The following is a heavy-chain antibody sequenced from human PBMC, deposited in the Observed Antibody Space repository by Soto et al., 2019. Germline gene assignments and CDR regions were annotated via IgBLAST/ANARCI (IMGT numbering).Heavy chain of an antibody. CDR2: IIPIFGTA. CDR1: GGTFSSYA. CDR3: AAVPVLRFLKWLPAYFDY. V-gene: IGHV1-69*13. D-gene: IGHD3-3*01. Sequence: SVKVSCKASGGTFSSYAISWVRQAPGQGLEWMGGIIPIFGTANYAQKFQGRVTITADESTSTAYMELSSLRSEDTAVYYCAAVPVLRFLKWLPAYFDYWGQGTLVTVSS. J-gene: IGHJ4*02.